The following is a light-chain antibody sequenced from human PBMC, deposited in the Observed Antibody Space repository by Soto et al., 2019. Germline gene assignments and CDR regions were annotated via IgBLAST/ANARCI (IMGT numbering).Light chain of an antibody. V-gene: IGKV3-20*01. CDR2: GAS. Sequence: IVLTQSPGTLSLSPGERATLSCRASQSVSHSYLAWYQQKPGQAPRLLIYGASSRATGIPDRFGGSGSGTDFTLSISRLEPEDFAVYYCHQYGSSPRTFGQGTKLEI. J-gene: IGKJ2*01. CDR1: QSVSHSY. CDR3: HQYGSSPRT.